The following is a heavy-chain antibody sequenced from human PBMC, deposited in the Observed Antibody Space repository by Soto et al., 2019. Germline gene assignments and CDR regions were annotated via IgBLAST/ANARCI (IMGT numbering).Heavy chain of an antibody. V-gene: IGHV1-2*02. CDR3: ARATFAWIQLWYYWLDP. CDR2: INPNSGGT. Sequence: ASVKVSCKASGYTFTGYYMHWVRQAPGQGLEWMGWINPNSGGTNYAQKFQGRVTMTRETSISTAYMELSRLRSEDTAVYYCARATFAWIQLWYYWLDPWGQGTLVSVS. D-gene: IGHD5-18*01. CDR1: GYTFTGYY. J-gene: IGHJ5*02.